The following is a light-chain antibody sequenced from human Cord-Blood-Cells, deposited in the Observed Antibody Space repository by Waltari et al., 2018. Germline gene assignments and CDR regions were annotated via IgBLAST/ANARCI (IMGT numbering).Light chain of an antibody. CDR1: QGISSY. J-gene: IGKJ3*01. Sequence: IRITQSQSSFSSSTGYRVTITCRASQGISSYLAWYQQKPGKAPKLLIYAASTLQSGVPSRFSGSGSGTDFTLTISCLQSEDFATYYCQQYYSYPFTFGPGTKVDIK. V-gene: IGKV1-8*01. CDR2: AAS. CDR3: QQYYSYPFT.